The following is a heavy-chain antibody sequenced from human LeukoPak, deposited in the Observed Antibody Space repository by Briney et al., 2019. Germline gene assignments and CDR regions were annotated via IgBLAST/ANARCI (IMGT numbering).Heavy chain of an antibody. Sequence: SVTVPCKASGYIFTSYVISWVRQAPGHGLEWMGWIRAYTINTNYAQKFQGRVTMTTDTSTSTAYIELRSLRSDDTAVYYCARNSSHIYYWGQGTLVTVSS. CDR3: ARNSSHIYY. J-gene: IGHJ4*02. V-gene: IGHV1-18*01. CDR1: GYIFTSYV. D-gene: IGHD4-23*01. CDR2: IRAYTINT.